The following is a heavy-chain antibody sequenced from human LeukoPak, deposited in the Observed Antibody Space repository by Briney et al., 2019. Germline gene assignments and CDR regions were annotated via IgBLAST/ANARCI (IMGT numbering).Heavy chain of an antibody. CDR2: VDPEDGET. Sequence: GASVKVSCKGSGYTLTELSMHWGRQAPGKGLEWRGGVDPEDGETIYAQKLQGRVTMTTDTSTSTAYMELRSLRSDDTAVYYCARGNWNYYFDYWGQGTLVTVSS. J-gene: IGHJ4*02. V-gene: IGHV1-24*01. CDR3: ARGNWNYYFDY. CDR1: GYTLTELS. D-gene: IGHD1-7*01.